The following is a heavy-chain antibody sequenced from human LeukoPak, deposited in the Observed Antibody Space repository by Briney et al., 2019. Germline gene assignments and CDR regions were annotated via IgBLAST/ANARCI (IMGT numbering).Heavy chain of an antibody. V-gene: IGHV4-59*12. D-gene: IGHD2-15*01. Sequence: PSETLSLTCTVSGGFISSYYWSWIRQPPGKGLEWIGYIYYSGSTNYNPSLKSRVTISVDTSKNQFSLKLSSVTAADTAVYYCARPLGYCSGGSCYGAYNWFDPWGQGTLVTVSS. CDR1: GGFISSYY. CDR3: ARPLGYCSGGSCYGAYNWFDP. CDR2: IYYSGST. J-gene: IGHJ5*02.